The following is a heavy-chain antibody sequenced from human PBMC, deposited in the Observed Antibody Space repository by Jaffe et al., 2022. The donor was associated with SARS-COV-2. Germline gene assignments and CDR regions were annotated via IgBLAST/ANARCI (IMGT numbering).Heavy chain of an antibody. V-gene: IGHV3-48*02. Sequence: EVQLVESGGGLVQPGGSLRLSCAASGFTFSSYSMNWVRQAPGKGLEWVSYISSSSSTIYYADSVKGRFTISRDNAKNSLYLQMNSLRDEDTAVYYCARDGIVPAIGIYYYYGMDVWGQGTTVTVSS. D-gene: IGHD2-2*01. CDR3: ARDGIVPAIGIYYYYGMDV. J-gene: IGHJ6*02. CDR2: ISSSSSTI. CDR1: GFTFSSYS.